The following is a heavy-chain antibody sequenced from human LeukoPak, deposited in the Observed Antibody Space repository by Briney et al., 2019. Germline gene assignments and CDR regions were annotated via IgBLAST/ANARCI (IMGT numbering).Heavy chain of an antibody. CDR1: EFPFSIYE. CDR3: ALLAVASAFDC. CDR2: IGSSGTTV. D-gene: IGHD6-19*01. Sequence: GGPLRLPFALSEFPFSIYEMNGVRQAPGKGREGVSNIGSSGTTVYYADSVKGRFSFSRNNAKTSRYLQRNSLRLRDTACFYGALLAVASAFDCWGQGGLVTVSS. J-gene: IGHJ4*02. V-gene: IGHV3-48*03.